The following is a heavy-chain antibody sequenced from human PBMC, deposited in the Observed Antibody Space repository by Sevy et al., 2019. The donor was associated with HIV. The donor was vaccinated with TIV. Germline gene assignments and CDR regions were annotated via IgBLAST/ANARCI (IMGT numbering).Heavy chain of an antibody. D-gene: IGHD6-13*01. Sequence: GGSLRLSCVASGFTFSTYDMHWVRQVTGKGLEWVSGIGTLTDTYYPDSVKGRFIISRENAKNSLYLQMNSLRAGDTAVYYCARACAAAGGKSGPIDAFDISGQGTLVTVSS. V-gene: IGHV3-13*01. CDR1: GFTFSTYD. J-gene: IGHJ3*02. CDR2: IGTLTDT. CDR3: ARACAAAGGKSGPIDAFDI.